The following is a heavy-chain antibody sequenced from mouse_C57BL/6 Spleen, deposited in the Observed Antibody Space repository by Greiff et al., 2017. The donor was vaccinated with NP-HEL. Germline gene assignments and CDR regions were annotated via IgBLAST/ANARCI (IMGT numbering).Heavy chain of an antibody. CDR2: IYPGSGST. Sequence: QVQLQQPGAELVKPGASVKMSCKASGYTFTSYWITWVKQRPGQGLEWIGDIYPGSGSTNYNEKFKSKATLTVDTSSSTAYMQLSSLTSEDSAVYYCARRGITTVVEGFAYWGQGILVTVSA. J-gene: IGHJ3*01. CDR3: ARRGITTVVEGFAY. V-gene: IGHV1-55*01. D-gene: IGHD1-1*01. CDR1: GYTFTSYW.